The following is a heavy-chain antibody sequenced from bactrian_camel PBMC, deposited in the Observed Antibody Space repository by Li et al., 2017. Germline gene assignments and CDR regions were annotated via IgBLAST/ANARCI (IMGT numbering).Heavy chain of an antibody. V-gene: IGHV3S32*01. CDR3: EPVYGGTWCTFGY. D-gene: IGHD6*01. J-gene: IGHJ6*01. CDR2: IGRDGSST. CDR1: GHSRGSNC. Sequence: VQLVESGGGSVQPGGSLRLSCKVSGHSRGSNCVGWSRLPPGRAPAEREGIAAIGRDGSSTYYADSVKGRFTISTDNAKNTLYLQLNSLKTEDTAMYYCEPVYGGTWCTFGYWGQGTQVTVS.